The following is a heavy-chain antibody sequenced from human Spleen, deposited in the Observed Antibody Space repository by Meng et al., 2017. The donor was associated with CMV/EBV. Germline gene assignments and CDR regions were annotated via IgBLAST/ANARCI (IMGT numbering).Heavy chain of an antibody. Sequence: SETLSLTCTVSGGSVSTYYWSWIRQPPGKGLEWIGYIHYSGSTYYNPSLKSRVTISVDTSKNQFSLKLSSVTAADTAVYYCARVSCSSTSCYTYYYYGMDVWGQGTTVTVSS. CDR2: IHYSGST. CDR1: GGSVSTYY. CDR3: ARVSCSSTSCYTYYYYGMDV. J-gene: IGHJ6*02. V-gene: IGHV4-59*02. D-gene: IGHD2-2*02.